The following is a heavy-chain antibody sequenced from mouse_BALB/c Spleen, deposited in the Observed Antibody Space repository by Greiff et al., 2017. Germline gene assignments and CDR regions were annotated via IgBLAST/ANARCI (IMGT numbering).Heavy chain of an antibody. CDR3: ARSEALDY. J-gene: IGHJ2*01. CDR1: GYTFTSYW. V-gene: IGHV1-87*01. CDR2: IYPGDGDT. Sequence: VQLQQSGAELARPGASVKLSCKASGYTFTSYWMQWVKQRPGQGLEWIGAIYPGDGDTRYTQKFKGKATLTADKSSSTAYMQLSSLASEDSAVYYCARSEALDYWGQGTTLTVSS.